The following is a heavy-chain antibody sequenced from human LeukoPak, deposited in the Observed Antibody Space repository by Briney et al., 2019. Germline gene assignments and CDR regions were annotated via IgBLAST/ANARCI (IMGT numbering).Heavy chain of an antibody. CDR1: GGSFSGYY. CDR2: INHSGST. Sequence: PSETLSLTCAVYGGSFSGYYWSWIRQPPGKGLEWIGEINHSGSTNYNPSLKSRVTISVDTSKNQFSLKLSSVTAADTAVYYCARQCDYYDVENWFDPWGQGTLVTVSS. CDR3: ARQCDYYDVENWFDP. J-gene: IGHJ5*02. V-gene: IGHV4-34*01. D-gene: IGHD3-22*01.